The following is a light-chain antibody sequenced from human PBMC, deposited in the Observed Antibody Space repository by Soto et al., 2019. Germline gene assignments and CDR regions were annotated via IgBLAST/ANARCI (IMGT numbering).Light chain of an antibody. CDR1: QSVSSGD. V-gene: IGKV3-20*01. Sequence: VLTQSPGTLSLSPGERATLFCRAGQSVSSGDLAWYQQKPGQAPRLLIYGASNRSTGIPDRFSGSGSGTDFTLTISSLEPEAVAVYYCQHYCSSPLTFGGGTKVESK. J-gene: IGKJ4*01. CDR3: QHYCSSPLT. CDR2: GAS.